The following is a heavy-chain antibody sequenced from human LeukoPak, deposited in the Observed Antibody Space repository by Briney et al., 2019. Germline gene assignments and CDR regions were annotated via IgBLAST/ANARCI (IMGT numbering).Heavy chain of an antibody. Sequence: GASVKVSCKASGYTFTGYYMHWVRQAPGQGLEWMGWINPNSGGTNYAQKFQGRVTMTRDTSISTAYMELSRLRSDDTAVYYCATRGDIVVVPAATWGQGTLDTVSS. CDR2: INPNSGGT. V-gene: IGHV1-2*02. D-gene: IGHD2-2*01. CDR1: GYTFTGYY. J-gene: IGHJ5*02. CDR3: ATRGDIVVVPAAT.